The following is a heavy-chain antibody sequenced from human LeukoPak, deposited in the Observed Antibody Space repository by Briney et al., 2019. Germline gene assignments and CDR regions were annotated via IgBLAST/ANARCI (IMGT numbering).Heavy chain of an antibody. J-gene: IGHJ4*02. D-gene: IGHD3-3*01. CDR1: GFTFSNYW. CDR3: ARSGSDFDY. CDR2: IKEDGSEK. Sequence: GGSLRLSCEASGFTFSNYWMSWVRQTPGKGLEWVANIKEDGSEKNYVDSVKGRFTLSRDNAKNSLYLHMNSLRAEDTAVYYCARSGSDFDYWGQGTLVSVSS. V-gene: IGHV3-7*01.